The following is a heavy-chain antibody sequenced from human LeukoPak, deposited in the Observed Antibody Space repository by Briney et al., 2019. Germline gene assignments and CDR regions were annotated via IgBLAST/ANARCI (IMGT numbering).Heavy chain of an antibody. CDR3: ARVLRAASWRSYDY. V-gene: IGHV4-61*01. D-gene: IGHD5-18*01. Sequence: SETLSLTCTVSGGSVSNSLYYWSWIRQPPGKGLEWIGYIYYNGDTNYNPSLKSRVIISIDTSSNQFSLRLNSMTTADTAVYYCARVLRAASWRSYDYWGQGSLVTVSS. CDR2: IYYNGDT. CDR1: GGSVSNSLYY. J-gene: IGHJ4*02.